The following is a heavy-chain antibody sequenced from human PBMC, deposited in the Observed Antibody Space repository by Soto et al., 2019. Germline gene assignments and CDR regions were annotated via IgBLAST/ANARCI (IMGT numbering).Heavy chain of an antibody. CDR1: GFTFSSYG. CDR3: ARGGWDSSSWYASKAASLLYYYYYMDV. Sequence: PGGSLRLSCAASGFTFSSYGMHWVRQAPGKGLEWVAVISYDGSNKYYADSVKGRFTISRHNSKNTLYLQMNSLRAEDTAVYYCARGGWDSSSWYASKAASLLYYYYYMDVWGKGATVTVSS. J-gene: IGHJ6*03. D-gene: IGHD6-13*01. CDR2: ISYDGSNK. V-gene: IGHV3-30*03.